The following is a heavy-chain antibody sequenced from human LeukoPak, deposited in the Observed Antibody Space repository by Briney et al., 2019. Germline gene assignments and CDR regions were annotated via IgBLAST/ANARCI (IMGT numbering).Heavy chain of an antibody. J-gene: IGHJ5*02. CDR3: ARHSSTYYDILTGSSVNWLDP. D-gene: IGHD3-9*01. V-gene: IGHV5-10-1*01. CDR2: IDPSDSYT. Sequence: GESLKISCKGSGYSFTSYWISWVRQMPGKGLEWMGRIDPSDSYTNYSPSFQGHVTISADKSISTAYLQWSSLKASDTAMYYCARHSSTYYDILTGSSVNWLDPWGQGTLVTVSS. CDR1: GYSFTSYW.